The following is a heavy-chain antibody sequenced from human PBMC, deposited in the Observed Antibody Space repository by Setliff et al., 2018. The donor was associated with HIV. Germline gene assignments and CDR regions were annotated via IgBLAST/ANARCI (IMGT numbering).Heavy chain of an antibody. Sequence: SETLSLTCTVSGGSISSRSYYWSWLRQPAGKGLEWIGRIYSNGNTDYNPSLKSRVTISEDTSKNQFSLKVNSVTAADTAVYFCARLAIPAATTDYWGQGTLVTVSS. CDR2: IYSNGNT. CDR3: ARLAIPAATTDY. V-gene: IGHV4-61*02. J-gene: IGHJ4*02. CDR1: GGSISSRSYY. D-gene: IGHD2-2*01.